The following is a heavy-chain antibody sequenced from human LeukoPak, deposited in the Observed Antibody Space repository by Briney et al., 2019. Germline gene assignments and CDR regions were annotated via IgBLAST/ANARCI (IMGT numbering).Heavy chain of an antibody. CDR1: GDSISSGSFY. J-gene: IGHJ4*02. Sequence: SETLSLTCTVSGDSISSGSFYWSWIRQPAGKGLEWIGRIYTSGGTDYNPSLKSRVTISVDTSKNQFSLKLSSVTAADTAVYYCARHGGTRVTLVEVFYFDYWGQGTLVTVSS. V-gene: IGHV4-61*02. D-gene: IGHD4-11*01. CDR3: ARHGGTRVTLVEVFYFDY. CDR2: IYTSGGT.